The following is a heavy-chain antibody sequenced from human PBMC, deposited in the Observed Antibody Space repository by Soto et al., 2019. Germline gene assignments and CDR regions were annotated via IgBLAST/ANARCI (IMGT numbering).Heavy chain of an antibody. V-gene: IGHV3-48*01. J-gene: IGHJ6*03. CDR1: GFTFSSYS. CDR2: ISSSSSTI. D-gene: IGHD2-15*01. CDR3: ARDSVAARGWYYYYYMDV. Sequence: EVQLVESGGGLVQPGGSLRLSGAASGFTFSSYSMNWVRQAPGKGLEWVSYISSSSSTIYYADSVKGRFTISRDNAKNSLYLQMNSLRAEDTAVYYCARDSVAARGWYYYYYMDVWGKGTTVTVSS.